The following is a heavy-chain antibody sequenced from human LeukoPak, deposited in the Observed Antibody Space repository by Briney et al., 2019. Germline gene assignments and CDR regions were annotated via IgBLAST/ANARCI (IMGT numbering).Heavy chain of an antibody. Sequence: GGSLRLSCATSGFTFSSYAMSWVRQAPGKGLEWVSAISGNGVSTYYADSVKGRFTISRDNSKHTMYLQMNSLRAEDTAVFYCAKGSQKIDYWGQGTLVTVSS. V-gene: IGHV3-23*01. CDR3: AKGSQKIDY. CDR1: GFTFSSYA. J-gene: IGHJ4*02. CDR2: ISGNGVST.